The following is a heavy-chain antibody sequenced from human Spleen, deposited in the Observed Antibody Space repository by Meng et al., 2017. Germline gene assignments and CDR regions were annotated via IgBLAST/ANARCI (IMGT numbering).Heavy chain of an antibody. CDR3: ARDSYTSLDY. CDR1: GFTFSSYA. D-gene: IGHD3-16*01. J-gene: IGHJ4*02. Sequence: EVQLLESGGGLVQPGGSLRLSCAASGFTFSSYAMSWVRQTPGKGLEWVSGITGGGGSTYYADSVKGRFTISRDNSKNTLYLQMNSLRAEDTAVYYCARDSYTSLDYWGQGILVTVSS. CDR2: ITGGGGST. V-gene: IGHV3-23*01.